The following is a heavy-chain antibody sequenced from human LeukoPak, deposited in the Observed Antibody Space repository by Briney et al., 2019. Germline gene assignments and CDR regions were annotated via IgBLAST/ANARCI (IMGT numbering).Heavy chain of an antibody. CDR2: ISSSGSTI. Sequence: PGGSLRLSCAASGFTFSTCEMNWVRQAPGKGLEWISDISSSGSTIYYADSVKGRFTISRDNAKNSLYLQMNSLRAEDTAVYYCARLTCDSGRYVDYWGQGTLVTVSS. D-gene: IGHD6-19*01. J-gene: IGHJ4*02. CDR1: GFTFSTCE. CDR3: ARLTCDSGRYVDY. V-gene: IGHV3-48*03.